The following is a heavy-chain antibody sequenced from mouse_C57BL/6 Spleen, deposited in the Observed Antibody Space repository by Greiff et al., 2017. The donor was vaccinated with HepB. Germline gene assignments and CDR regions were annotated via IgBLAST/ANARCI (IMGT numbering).Heavy chain of an antibody. J-gene: IGHJ2*01. CDR1: GYTFTSYW. D-gene: IGHD2-1*01. CDR2: IYPSDSET. CDR3: ALIYYGNYYFDY. V-gene: IGHV1-61*01. Sequence: QVQLQQPGAELVRPGSSVKLSCKASGYTFTSYWMDWVKQRPGQGLEWIGNIYPSDSETHYNQKFKDKATLTVDKSSSTAYMQLSSLTSEDSAVYYCALIYYGNYYFDYWGQGTTLTVSS.